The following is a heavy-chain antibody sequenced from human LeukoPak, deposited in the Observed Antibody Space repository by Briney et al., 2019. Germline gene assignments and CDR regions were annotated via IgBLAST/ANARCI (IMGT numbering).Heavy chain of an antibody. CDR1: GITVNSTY. D-gene: IGHD6-19*01. V-gene: IGHV3-66*04. CDR3: ARLFGSGWPGYFYYAMDV. J-gene: IGHJ6*02. Sequence: GGSLRLSCAASGITVNSTYISWVRQAPGKGLEWVSVAYSDGNTYYAASVKGRFTISRDNSKNTLFLQMNSLRAEDTAVYYCARLFGSGWPGYFYYAMDVWAKGPRSPSP. CDR2: AYSDGNT.